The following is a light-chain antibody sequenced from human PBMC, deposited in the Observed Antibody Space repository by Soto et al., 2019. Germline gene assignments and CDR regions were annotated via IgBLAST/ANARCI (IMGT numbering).Light chain of an antibody. Sequence: QSVLTQPHSVSGAPGQRVTISCTGSSSNIGAGYDVHWYQQLPGTAPKLLIYGNSNRPSGVPDRFSGSKSGTSSSLAITGLQAEDEADYYCQSYDSSLSGYVVFGGGTQLTV. V-gene: IGLV1-40*01. CDR3: QSYDSSLSGYVV. CDR2: GNS. CDR1: SSNIGAGYD. J-gene: IGLJ2*01.